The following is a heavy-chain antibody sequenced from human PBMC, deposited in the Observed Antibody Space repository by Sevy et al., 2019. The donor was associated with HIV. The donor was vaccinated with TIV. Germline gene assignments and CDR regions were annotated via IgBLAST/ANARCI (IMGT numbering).Heavy chain of an antibody. CDR2: INPNSGGT. V-gene: IGHV1-2*02. CDR3: ARIGYCSCTSCYSRWPFDY. J-gene: IGHJ4*02. D-gene: IGHD2-2*01. CDR1: GYTFTGYY. Sequence: ASVKVSCKASGYTFTGYYMHWVRQAPGQGLEWMGWINPNSGGTNYAQKFQGRVTMTRDTSISTAYMELSRLRSDDTAVYYCARIGYCSCTSCYSRWPFDYWGQGTLVTVSS.